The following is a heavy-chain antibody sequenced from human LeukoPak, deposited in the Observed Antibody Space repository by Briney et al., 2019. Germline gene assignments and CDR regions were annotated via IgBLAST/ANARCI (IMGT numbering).Heavy chain of an antibody. Sequence: GASVEVSCKVSGYTXTELSMHWVRQAPGKGLEWMGGFDPEDGETIYAQKFQGRVTMTEDTSTDTAYMELSSLRSEDTAVYYCATISDYDSSGYYFDYWGQGTLVTVSS. J-gene: IGHJ4*02. V-gene: IGHV1-24*01. CDR1: GYTXTELS. CDR3: ATISDYDSSGYYFDY. D-gene: IGHD3-22*01. CDR2: FDPEDGET.